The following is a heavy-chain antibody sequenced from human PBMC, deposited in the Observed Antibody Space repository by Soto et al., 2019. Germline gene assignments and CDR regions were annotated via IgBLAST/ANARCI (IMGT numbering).Heavy chain of an antibody. D-gene: IGHD3-3*01. Sequence: EVQLVESGGGLVQPGGSLRLSCAASGFTFSSYSMNWVRQAPGKGLEWVSYISSSSSTIYYADSVKGRFTISRDHAKNSLYLQMNSLRDEDTAVYYCAREDLSRDGYNFRSGGFDPWGQGTLVTVSS. CDR2: ISSSSSTI. J-gene: IGHJ5*02. V-gene: IGHV3-48*02. CDR3: AREDLSRDGYNFRSGGFDP. CDR1: GFTFSSYS.